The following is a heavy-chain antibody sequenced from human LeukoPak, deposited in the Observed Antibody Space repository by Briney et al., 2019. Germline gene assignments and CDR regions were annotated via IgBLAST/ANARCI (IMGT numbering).Heavy chain of an antibody. CDR3: ARETYYYDSSGSNWFDP. Sequence: SETLSLTCSVSDGSINSYYWNWIRQPPGKGLEWIGYIYYSGSTNYNPSLKSRVTISVDTSKNQFSLKLSSVTAADTAVYYCARETYYYDSSGSNWFDPWGQGTLVTVSS. CDR1: DGSINSYY. D-gene: IGHD3-22*01. V-gene: IGHV4-59*01. CDR2: IYYSGST. J-gene: IGHJ5*02.